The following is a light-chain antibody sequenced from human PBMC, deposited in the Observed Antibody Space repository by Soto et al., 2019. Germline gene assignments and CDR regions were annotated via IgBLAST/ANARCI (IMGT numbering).Light chain of an antibody. J-gene: IGLJ1*01. CDR2: EGS. CDR3: CSYAGSSPYV. CDR1: NSDVGSYFL. Sequence: QSVLTQPASVSGSPGQSITISCTGTNSDVGSYFLVSWYQQHPGKAPKLMIYEGSKRPSGISNRFSGSKSGNAASLTISGVEAEDGAEYYCCSYAGSSPYVFGTGTKVTVL. V-gene: IGLV2-23*01.